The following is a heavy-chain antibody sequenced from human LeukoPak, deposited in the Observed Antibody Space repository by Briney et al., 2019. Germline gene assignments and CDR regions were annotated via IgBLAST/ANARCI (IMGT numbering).Heavy chain of an antibody. CDR1: GFTVSSNY. J-gene: IGHJ4*02. Sequence: GGSLRLSCAASGFTVSSNYMSWVRQAPGKGLEWVSVIYSGGSTYYADSVKGRFTISRDNSKNTLYLQMNSLRAEDTAVYYCARDRQDGYSPRDWGQGTLVTVSS. CDR3: ARDRQDGYSPRD. D-gene: IGHD5-24*01. V-gene: IGHV3-53*01. CDR2: IYSGGST.